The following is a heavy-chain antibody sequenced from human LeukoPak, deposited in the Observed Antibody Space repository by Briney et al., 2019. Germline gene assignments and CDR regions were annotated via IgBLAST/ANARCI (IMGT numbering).Heavy chain of an antibody. CDR2: INRDGSER. V-gene: IGHV3-7*03. CDR3: ARDPCHGALDY. J-gene: IGHJ4*02. D-gene: IGHD2-2*01. CDR1: GFTFSNYW. Sequence: GGSLRLSCAASGFTFSNYWMTWVRQAPGKGLEWVANINRDGSERYYVDSVKGRFTISRGDAKSSLYLQMNSLRAEDTAVYYCARDPCHGALDYWGQGALVTVSS.